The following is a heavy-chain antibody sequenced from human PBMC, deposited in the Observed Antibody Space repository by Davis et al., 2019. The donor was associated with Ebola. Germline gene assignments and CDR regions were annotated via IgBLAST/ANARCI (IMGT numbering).Heavy chain of an antibody. J-gene: IGHJ6*02. CDR1: GFTFGDYA. Sequence: GGSLRLSCTASGFTFGDYAMHWVRQAPGKGLEYVSAISSNGGSTYYADSVKGRFTISRDNSKNTLYLQMNSLRAEDTAVYYCAREYYYGMDVWGQGTTVTVSS. CDR2: ISSNGGST. CDR3: AREYYYGMDV. V-gene: IGHV3-64*04.